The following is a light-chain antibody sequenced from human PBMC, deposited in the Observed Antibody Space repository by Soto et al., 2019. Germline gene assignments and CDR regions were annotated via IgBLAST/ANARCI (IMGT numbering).Light chain of an antibody. V-gene: IGLV1-40*01. J-gene: IGLJ2*01. CDR3: QSYDTSLSGVI. CDR1: SSNIGAGYD. CDR2: ADN. Sequence: QSVLTQTPSVSGAPGQKITMSCTGSSSNIGAGYDDHWYQQIPGAAPRLLIYADNNRPSGVPDRFSASKSGTSASLAITGLQGEDEANYYCQSYDTSLSGVIFGAGTKVTVL.